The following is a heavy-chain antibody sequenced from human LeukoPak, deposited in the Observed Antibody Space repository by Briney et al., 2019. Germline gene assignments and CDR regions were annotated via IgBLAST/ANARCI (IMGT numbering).Heavy chain of an antibody. Sequence: ASVTVSCKASGYTFTSYGISWVRQAPGQGLEWMGWINPNSGGTNYAQKFQGRVTMTRDTSISTAYMELSRLRSDDTAVYYCARGATGGFLEWLGGYGGFDYWGQGTLVTVSS. CDR3: ARGATGGFLEWLGGYGGFDY. CDR1: GYTFTSYG. V-gene: IGHV1-2*02. J-gene: IGHJ4*02. CDR2: INPNSGGT. D-gene: IGHD3-3*01.